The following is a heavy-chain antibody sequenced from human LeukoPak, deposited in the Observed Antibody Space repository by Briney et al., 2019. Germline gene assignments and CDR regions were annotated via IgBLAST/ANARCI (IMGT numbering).Heavy chain of an antibody. J-gene: IGHJ2*01. D-gene: IGHD4-23*01. CDR2: IYPGDSDT. Sequence: GESLKISCEGSGYTFTSYWIAWVRQMPGKGLEWMGIIYPGDSDTRYSPSLQGQVTISADKSINTAYLQWSSLKASDTAMYYCARRVVNNRNWYFDLWGRGTLVTVSS. CDR3: ARRVVNNRNWYFDL. V-gene: IGHV5-51*01. CDR1: GYTFTSYW.